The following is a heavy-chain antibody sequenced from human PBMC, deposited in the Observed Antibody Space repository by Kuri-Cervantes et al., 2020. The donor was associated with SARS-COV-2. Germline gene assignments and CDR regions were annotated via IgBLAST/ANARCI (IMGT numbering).Heavy chain of an antibody. CDR3: ARDRGPAAKSYSDY. V-gene: IGHV3-21*01. CDR2: ISSSSSYI. CDR1: GFTFSSYW. D-gene: IGHD2-2*01. Sequence: ETLSLTCAASGFTFSSYWMSWVRQAPGKGLEWVSSISSSSSYIYYADSVKGRFTISRDNAKNSLYLQMNSLRAEDTAVYYCARDRGPAAKSYSDYWGQGTLVTVSS. J-gene: IGHJ4*02.